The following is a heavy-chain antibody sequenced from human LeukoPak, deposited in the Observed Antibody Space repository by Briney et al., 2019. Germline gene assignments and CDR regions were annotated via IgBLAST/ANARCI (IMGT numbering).Heavy chain of an antibody. J-gene: IGHJ4*02. D-gene: IGHD3-10*01. CDR2: ISSSSSYI. Sequence: PGGSLRLSCAASGFNFSSYSMNWVRQAPGKGLEWVSSISSSSSYIYYADSVKGRFTISRDNAKNSLYLQMNSLRAEDTAVYYCARAGGYYYGSGSLRSWGQGTLVTVSS. CDR3: ARAGGYYYGSGSLRS. CDR1: GFNFSSYS. V-gene: IGHV3-21*01.